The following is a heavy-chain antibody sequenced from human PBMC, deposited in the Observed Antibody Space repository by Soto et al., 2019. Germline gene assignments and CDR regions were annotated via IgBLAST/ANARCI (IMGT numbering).Heavy chain of an antibody. CDR1: GGSFSGYY. V-gene: IGHV4-34*01. CDR3: ARVGSSSARRHWADP. D-gene: IGHD6-13*01. J-gene: IGHJ5*02. CDR2: ISHSGST. Sequence: QVQLQQWGAGLLKPSETLSLTCAVDGGSFSGYYWGWIRQPPGKGLEWNGEISHSGSTNYNPSLKSRGTISADTSKNQFSLRLSSVTGADTAVYYCARVGSSSARRHWADPWGQGTLVTVSS.